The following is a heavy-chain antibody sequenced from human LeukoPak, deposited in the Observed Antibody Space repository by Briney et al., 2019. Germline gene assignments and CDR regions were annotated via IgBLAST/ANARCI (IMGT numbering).Heavy chain of an antibody. Sequence: GGSLRLSCAASGFTVSSNYMSWVRQAPGKGLEWVSVIYSGGSTYYADSVKGRFTISRDNSKNTLYLQMNSLRAEDTAVYYCARSKGVHAFDIWGQGTMVTASS. CDR2: IYSGGST. J-gene: IGHJ3*02. CDR1: GFTVSSNY. V-gene: IGHV3-66*02. D-gene: IGHD2-8*01. CDR3: ARSKGVHAFDI.